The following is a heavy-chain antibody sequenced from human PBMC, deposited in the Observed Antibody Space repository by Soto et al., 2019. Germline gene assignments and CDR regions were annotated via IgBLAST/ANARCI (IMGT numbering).Heavy chain of an antibody. CDR1: GGSISSGGYY. CDR3: ARGSSIAGLYYGMDV. J-gene: IGHJ6*02. V-gene: IGHV4-31*03. Sequence: QVQLQESGPGRVKPSQTLSLTCTVSGGSISSGGYYWTWIRQHPGKGLEWIGYNYYSGITYYNPSLKSRVTISLDTSKNQFSLKLSSVPAADATVYYCARGSSIAGLYYGMDVWGQGTTVTVSS. CDR2: NYYSGIT. D-gene: IGHD6-6*01.